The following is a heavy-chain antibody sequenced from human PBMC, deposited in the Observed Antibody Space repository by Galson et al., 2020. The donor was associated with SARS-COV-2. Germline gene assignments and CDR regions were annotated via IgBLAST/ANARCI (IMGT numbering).Heavy chain of an antibody. CDR2: IYSDGST. D-gene: IGHD6-13*01. J-gene: IGHJ3*02. CDR1: GFTVSSHY. V-gene: IGHV3-53*01. Sequence: GGSLRLSCAVSGFTVSSHYMSWVRQAPEKGLEWVSVIYSDGSTSYADSVKGRFTISRDNSKNTLYLQMNSLRAKDTAVYYCARRTSSSGPAFDIWGQGTMFTVSS. CDR3: ARRTSSSGPAFDI.